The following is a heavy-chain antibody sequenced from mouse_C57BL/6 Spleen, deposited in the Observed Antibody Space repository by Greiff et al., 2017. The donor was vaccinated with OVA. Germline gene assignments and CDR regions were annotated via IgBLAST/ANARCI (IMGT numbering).Heavy chain of an antibody. Sequence: EVKVVESGAELVKPGASVKLSCTASGFNIKDYYMHWVKQRTEQGLEWIGRIDPEDGETKYAPKFQGKATITADTSSNTAYLQLSSLTSEDTAVYYCARCGPITTVVAPFDYWGQGTTLTVSS. D-gene: IGHD1-1*01. CDR1: GFNIKDYY. J-gene: IGHJ2*01. CDR2: IDPEDGET. CDR3: ARCGPITTVVAPFDY. V-gene: IGHV14-2*01.